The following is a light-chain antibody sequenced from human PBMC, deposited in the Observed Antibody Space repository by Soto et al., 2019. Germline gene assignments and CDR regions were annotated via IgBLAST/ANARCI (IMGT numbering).Light chain of an antibody. CDR3: QHYTLSSGP. V-gene: IGKV1-5*01. J-gene: IGKJ4*02. CDR2: DAS. Sequence: IHMTQSPSTVSASVGDSVTISCRASQDIVTYLAWYQQKPGRAPKLLIFDASTLQSGVSPRFRGSGSGSEFSLTISNLQPDDDGVYFCQHYTLSSGPFGGGTRVET. CDR1: QDIVTY.